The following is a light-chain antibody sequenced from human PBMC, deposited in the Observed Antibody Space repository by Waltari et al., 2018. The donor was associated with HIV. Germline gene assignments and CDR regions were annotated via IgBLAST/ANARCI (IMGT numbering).Light chain of an antibody. CDR1: SSDVGGYNY. CDR3: SSYAGSSNLRV. CDR2: EVT. J-gene: IGLJ2*01. V-gene: IGLV2-8*01. Sequence: QSALTQPPSASGSPGQSVTISCTGTSSDVGGYNYVSWYQQHPGKAPKLMIYEVTKRPSVVPDRFCGSKSGNTASLTVSGLQAEDEADYYCSSYAGSSNLRVFGGGTKLTVL.